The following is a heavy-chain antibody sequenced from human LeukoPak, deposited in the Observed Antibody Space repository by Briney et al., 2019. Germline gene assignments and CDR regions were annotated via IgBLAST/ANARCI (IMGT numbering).Heavy chain of an antibody. V-gene: IGHV4-34*01. CDR1: GGSISSYY. CDR3: ARGKGVVISRGFDP. D-gene: IGHD3-3*01. CDR2: INHSGST. J-gene: IGHJ5*02. Sequence: SETLSLTCTVSGGSISSYYWSWIRQPPGKGLEWIGEINHSGSTNYNPSLKSRVTISVDTSKNQFSLKLSSVTAADTAVYYCARGKGVVISRGFDPWGQGTLVTVSS.